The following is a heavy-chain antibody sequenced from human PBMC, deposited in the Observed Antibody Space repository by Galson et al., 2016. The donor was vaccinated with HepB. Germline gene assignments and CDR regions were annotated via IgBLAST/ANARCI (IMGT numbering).Heavy chain of an antibody. CDR2: IYHSGST. J-gene: IGHJ4*02. CDR1: GGSISSHDW. Sequence: SETLSLTCAVSGGSISSHDWWSWVRQPPGKGLEWIGEIYHSGSTNYNPSLTSRVTISVDNFKNQISLKLTSVTAADTAVYYCARNGFYCLDYWGQGILVTVSS. V-gene: IGHV4-4*02. CDR3: ARNGFYCLDY. D-gene: IGHD2/OR15-2a*01.